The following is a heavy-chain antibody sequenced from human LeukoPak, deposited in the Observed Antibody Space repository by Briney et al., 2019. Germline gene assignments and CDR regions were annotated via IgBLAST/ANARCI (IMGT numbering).Heavy chain of an antibody. V-gene: IGHV3-23*01. CDR2: ISGSGGST. CDR3: ARNPSPVLDWLESFDC. J-gene: IGHJ4*02. CDR1: RFTFSNYA. Sequence: GGSLRLSCAASRFTFSNYAMSWVRQAPGKGLELVSAISGSGGSTYYVDSVKGRFTISRDNSKNTLYLQVNSLRAEDTAVYYCARNPSPVLDWLESFDCWGQGTLVTVSS. D-gene: IGHD3-9*01.